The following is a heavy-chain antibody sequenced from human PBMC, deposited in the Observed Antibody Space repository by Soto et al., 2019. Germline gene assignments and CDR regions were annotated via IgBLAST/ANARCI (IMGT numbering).Heavy chain of an antibody. D-gene: IGHD3-9*01. CDR1: GYSFTGYN. J-gene: IGHJ6*02. CDR3: ARDGKGDYYLLTGYYNYYGMDV. Sequence: ASVKVSCKASGYSFTGYNLHWVRQAPGQGLEWMGWINPNSGGTNYAEKFQGRVTMTRDTSISLAYMELSRLRSDDTAVYYCARDGKGDYYLLTGYYNYYGMDVWGQGTTVTVSS. V-gene: IGHV1-2*02. CDR2: INPNSGGT.